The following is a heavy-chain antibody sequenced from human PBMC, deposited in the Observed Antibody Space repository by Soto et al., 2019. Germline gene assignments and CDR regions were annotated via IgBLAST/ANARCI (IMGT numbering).Heavy chain of an antibody. CDR2: ISAYNGNT. V-gene: IGHV1-18*01. J-gene: IGHJ6*03. D-gene: IGHD4-17*01. CDR3: ARTSLERTVTTDYYYYYYMDV. Sequence: VASVKVSCKPSGYTFTSYGISWVRQAPGQGLEWMGWISAYNGNTNYAQKLQGRVTMTTDTSTSTAYMELRSLRSDDTAVYYCARTSLERTVTTDYYYYYYMDVWGKGTTVTVSS. CDR1: GYTFTSYG.